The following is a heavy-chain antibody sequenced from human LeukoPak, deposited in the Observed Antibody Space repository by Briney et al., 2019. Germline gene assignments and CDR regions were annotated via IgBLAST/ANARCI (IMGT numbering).Heavy chain of an antibody. Sequence: PGGSLRLSCAASGFTFSSYGMHWVRQAPGKGLEWVAFIRYDGSNKYYADSVKGRFTISRDNSKNTLYLQMNSLRAEDTAVYYCAKAKYYDILTGSLPTDCWGQGTLVTVSS. V-gene: IGHV3-30*02. J-gene: IGHJ4*02. CDR2: IRYDGSNK. CDR1: GFTFSSYG. D-gene: IGHD3-9*01. CDR3: AKAKYYDILTGSLPTDC.